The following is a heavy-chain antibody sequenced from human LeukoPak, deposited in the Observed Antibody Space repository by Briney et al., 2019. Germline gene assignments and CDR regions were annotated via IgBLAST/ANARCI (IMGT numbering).Heavy chain of an antibody. Sequence: ASVKVSCKASGYTFTSYYMHWVRQAPGQGLEWMGIINPSGGSTSYAQKFQGRVTMTRDTSTSTVYMELSSLRSEDTAVYYCASAYCGGDCSSYWYFDLWGRGTLVTVSS. CDR2: INPSGGST. CDR3: ASAYCGGDCSSYWYFDL. D-gene: IGHD2-21*02. V-gene: IGHV1-46*01. CDR1: GYTFTSYY. J-gene: IGHJ2*01.